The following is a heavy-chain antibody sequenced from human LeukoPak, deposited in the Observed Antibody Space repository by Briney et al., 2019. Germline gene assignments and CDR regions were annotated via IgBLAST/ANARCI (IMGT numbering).Heavy chain of an antibody. D-gene: IGHD6-19*01. CDR2: IYYSGST. V-gene: IGHV4-61*01. J-gene: IGHJ4*02. Sequence: SETLSLTCTVSGGSVSSGSYYWSWIRQPPGKGLEWIVYIYYSGSTNYNPSLKSRVTISVDTSKNQFSLKLSSVTAADTAVYYCARETVKEGSGWYESIYYFDYWGQGTLVTVSS. CDR3: ARETVKEGSGWYESIYYFDY. CDR1: GGSVSSGSYY.